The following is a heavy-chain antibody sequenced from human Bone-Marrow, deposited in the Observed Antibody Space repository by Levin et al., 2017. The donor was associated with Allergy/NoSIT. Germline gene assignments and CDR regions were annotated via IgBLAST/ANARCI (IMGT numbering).Heavy chain of an antibody. Sequence: GGSLRLSCAASGFTFSSYAMHWVRQAPGKGLEWVAVISYDGSNKYYADSVKGRFTISRDNSKNTLYLQMNSLRAEDTAVYYCARDEMSGYDFWPRAFDIWGQGTMVTVSS. V-gene: IGHV3-30-3*01. CDR3: ARDEMSGYDFWPRAFDI. CDR2: ISYDGSNK. D-gene: IGHD5-12*01. CDR1: GFTFSSYA. J-gene: IGHJ3*02.